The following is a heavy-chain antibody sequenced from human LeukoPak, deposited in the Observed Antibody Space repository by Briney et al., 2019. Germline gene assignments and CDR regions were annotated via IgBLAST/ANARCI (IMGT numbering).Heavy chain of an antibody. Sequence: SVKVSCKASGGTFNSYAISWVRQAPGQGLEWMGGIIPIFGTTNYARKFRGRVTLTADKSTRTAYIELSSLRSEDTAVYYCARDDYFDSGSDYWGQGTLVTVSS. V-gene: IGHV1-69*06. D-gene: IGHD3-10*01. CDR3: ARDDYFDSGSDY. CDR2: IIPIFGTT. CDR1: GGTFNSYA. J-gene: IGHJ4*02.